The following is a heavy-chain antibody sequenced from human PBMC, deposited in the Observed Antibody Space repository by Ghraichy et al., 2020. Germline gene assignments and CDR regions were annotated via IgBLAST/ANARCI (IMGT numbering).Heavy chain of an antibody. CDR1: GFTFSSYA. Sequence: GGSLRLSCAASGFTFSSYAMSWVRQAPGKGLEWVSVIRGSGGSIYYGDSVKGRFTISRDNSKNTLYLQMNSLRAEDTAVYYCAKDPGTIYGSGTPPFDPWGQGTLVTVSS. D-gene: IGHD3-10*01. J-gene: IGHJ5*02. CDR2: IRGSGGSI. V-gene: IGHV3-23*01. CDR3: AKDPGTIYGSGTPPFDP.